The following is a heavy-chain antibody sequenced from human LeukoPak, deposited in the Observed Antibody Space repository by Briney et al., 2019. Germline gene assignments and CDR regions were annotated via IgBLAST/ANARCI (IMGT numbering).Heavy chain of an antibody. CDR1: GGSINSYY. CDR3: ARHLSIAAPLDY. D-gene: IGHD6-6*01. CDR2: IYYRGST. J-gene: IGHJ4*02. Sequence: SETLSLTCTVSGGSINSYYWSWIRQPPGKGLEWIGYIYYRGSTNYNPSLKSRATISVDTSKNQFSLNLSSVTAADTAVFYCARHLSIAAPLDYWGQGILVTVSS. V-gene: IGHV4-59*08.